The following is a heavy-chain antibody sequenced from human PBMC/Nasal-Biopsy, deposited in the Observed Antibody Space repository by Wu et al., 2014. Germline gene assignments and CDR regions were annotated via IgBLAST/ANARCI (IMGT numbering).Heavy chain of an antibody. J-gene: IGHJ1*01. D-gene: IGHD6-19*01. CDR2: ISYDGSKK. CDR1: GFTFSNFG. V-gene: IGHV3-30*18. CDR3: AQDNSGWADPYFQH. Sequence: LRLSCAASGFTFSNFGMHWVRQAPGKGLEWVAVISYDGSKKFYADSVKGRFTISRDNSKNTLYLQMNSLRTEDAAVYYCAQDNSGWADPYFQHWGQGTLVTVSS.